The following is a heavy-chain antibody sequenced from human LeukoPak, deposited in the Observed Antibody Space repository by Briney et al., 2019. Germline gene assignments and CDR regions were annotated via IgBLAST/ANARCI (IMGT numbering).Heavy chain of an antibody. J-gene: IGHJ4*02. CDR2: ISTSGSTT. D-gene: IGHD4-23*01. CDR1: GFTFRGHD. Sequence: PGGSLRLSCAASGFTFRGHDMNWIRQSPGKGLEWISYISTSGSTTSYADSVRGRFTISRDNARNSLHLQMNSLSADDTALYYCVRRFYGGNPVDFFDYWGQGTLVTVSS. V-gene: IGHV3-11*01. CDR3: VRRFYGGNPVDFFDY.